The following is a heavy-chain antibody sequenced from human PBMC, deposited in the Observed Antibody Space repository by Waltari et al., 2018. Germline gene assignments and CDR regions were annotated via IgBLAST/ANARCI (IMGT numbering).Heavy chain of an antibody. CDR3: ARRYSFWSGYYTGIYYYGMDV. D-gene: IGHD3-3*01. CDR2: INHSGST. Sequence: VKLLESGGGLVQPGGSPRLSCVASGFTFGSYSMSWVRQAPGKGLEWIGEINHSGSTNYNPSLKSRVTISVDTSKNQFSLKLSSVTAADTAVYYCARRYSFWSGYYTGIYYYGMDVWGQGTTVTVSS. J-gene: IGHJ6*02. V-gene: IGHV4-34*01. CDR1: GFTFGSYS.